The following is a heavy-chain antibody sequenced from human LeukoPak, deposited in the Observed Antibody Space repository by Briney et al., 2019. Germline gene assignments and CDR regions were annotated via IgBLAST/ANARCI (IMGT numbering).Heavy chain of an antibody. CDR1: GYTFTSYN. Sequence: AASVNVSCKAPGYTFTSYNIHWVRQAPGQGLEWMGIINPSDGSTSYEQKFQGRVTMTRDTSTSTVYMELRSLRSEDTAVYYCARGTHMGAVAGPGYWGQGTPVTVSS. CDR2: INPSDGST. CDR3: ARGTHMGAVAGPGY. J-gene: IGHJ4*02. V-gene: IGHV1-46*01. D-gene: IGHD6-19*01.